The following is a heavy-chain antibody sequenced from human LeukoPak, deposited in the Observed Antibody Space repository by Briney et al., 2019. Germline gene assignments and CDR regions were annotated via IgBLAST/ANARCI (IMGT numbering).Heavy chain of an antibody. D-gene: IGHD2-15*01. Sequence: SETLSLTCTVSGGSISSSSHYWDWIRQPPGKGLEWIGSIYYSGSTYYNPSLKSRVTISVDTSKNQFSLKLSSVTAADTAVYYYARRIGYCSGGTCSLFDYWGQGTLVTVSS. CDR3: ARRIGYCSGGTCSLFDY. CDR2: IYYSGST. CDR1: GGSISSSSHY. V-gene: IGHV4-39*01. J-gene: IGHJ4*02.